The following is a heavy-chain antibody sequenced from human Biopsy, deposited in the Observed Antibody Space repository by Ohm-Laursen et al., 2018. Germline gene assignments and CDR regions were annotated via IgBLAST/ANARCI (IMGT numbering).Heavy chain of an antibody. CDR2: MNPNSGNT. Sequence: ASVKVSCKASGYTFTSYDIDWVRQAPGQGLEWMGGMNPNSGNTGYAQKFQGRVTMTRNNSISTAYMELSSLRSEDTAVYYCARVPSTTRSRDYWGQGTLVTVSS. CDR1: GYTFTSYD. J-gene: IGHJ4*02. V-gene: IGHV1-8*01. D-gene: IGHD2-2*01. CDR3: ARVPSTTRSRDY.